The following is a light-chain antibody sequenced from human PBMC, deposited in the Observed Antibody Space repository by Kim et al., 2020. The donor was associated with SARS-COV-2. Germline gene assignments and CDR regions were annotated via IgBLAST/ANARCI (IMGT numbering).Light chain of an antibody. CDR3: QQSYSTPHT. J-gene: IGKJ2*01. CDR1: QSISSY. CDR2: AAS. Sequence: SASVGDRVTITGRASQSISSYLNWDQQKPGKAPKLLIYAASSLQSGVPSRFSGSGSGTDFTLTISSLQPEDFATYYCQQSYSTPHTFGQGTKLEI. V-gene: IGKV1-39*01.